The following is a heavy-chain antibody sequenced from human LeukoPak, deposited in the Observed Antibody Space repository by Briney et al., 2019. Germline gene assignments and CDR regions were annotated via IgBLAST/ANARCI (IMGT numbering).Heavy chain of an antibody. Sequence: GGSLRLSCAASGFTFSSYGMHWVRQAPGKGLEWVAFIRYDGTNKYYADSVKGRFTISRDNYKNTLYLKMNNLRAVDTAVYYCARRQQLARDFDYWGQGTLVTVSS. V-gene: IGHV3-30*02. CDR1: GFTFSSYG. CDR3: ARRQQLARDFDY. J-gene: IGHJ4*02. CDR2: IRYDGTNK. D-gene: IGHD6-13*01.